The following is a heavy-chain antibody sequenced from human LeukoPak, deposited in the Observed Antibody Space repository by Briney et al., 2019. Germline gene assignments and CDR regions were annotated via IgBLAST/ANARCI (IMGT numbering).Heavy chain of an antibody. D-gene: IGHD2-2*01. J-gene: IGHJ4*02. CDR3: ARSIVGVRKRNDY. Sequence: ASVKVSRKSSGYTFTRDDIIWVRQASGQGLEWMGWMNPNSGHTGYAQKFQGRVTMTRTTSISTAYMELTSLTSEDSAVYYCARSIVGVRKRNDYWGQGTLATVSS. V-gene: IGHV1-8*01. CDR1: GYTFTRDD. CDR2: MNPNSGHT.